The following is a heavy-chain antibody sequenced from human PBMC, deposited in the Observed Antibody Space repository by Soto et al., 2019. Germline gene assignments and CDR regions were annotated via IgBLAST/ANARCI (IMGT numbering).Heavy chain of an antibody. CDR3: ARGAQGFFPVSGIYFYFDH. Sequence: WASVKVSCKTSGYIFTDHLIHWVRQSPGQGLQWVGWVHPDSGGTNVAQAFQDRVTMTADTSITTAYMDLARLRPDDTAIFYCARGAQGFFPVSGIYFYFDHWGQGTPVTVSS. D-gene: IGHD3-22*01. CDR2: VHPDSGGT. J-gene: IGHJ4*02. CDR1: GYIFTDHL. V-gene: IGHV1-2*02.